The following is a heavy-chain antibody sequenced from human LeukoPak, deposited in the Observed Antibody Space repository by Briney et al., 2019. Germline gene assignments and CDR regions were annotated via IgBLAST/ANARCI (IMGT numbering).Heavy chain of an antibody. CDR3: AKDSIWFGETIYYYMDV. J-gene: IGHJ6*03. D-gene: IGHD3-10*01. V-gene: IGHV3-30*02. CDR2: IRYDGSNK. Sequence: PGGSLRLSCAASGFTFSSYGMHWVRQAPGKGLEWVAFIRYDGSNKYYADSVKGRFTISRDNSKNTLYLQMNSLRAEDTAVYYCAKDSIWFGETIYYYMDVWGKGTTVTISS. CDR1: GFTFSSYG.